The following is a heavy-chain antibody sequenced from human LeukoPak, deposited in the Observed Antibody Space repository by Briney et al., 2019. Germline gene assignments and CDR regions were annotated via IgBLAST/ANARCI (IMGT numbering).Heavy chain of an antibody. CDR2: FSGSGDTT. Sequence: GGSLRLSCAASGFTFSSYAMSWVRQAPGAGLEWVSAFSGSGDTTYYADSVKGRFTISRDNSKNTLYLQMNSLRAEDTAVYYCAKGDILTGYYSPFDYWGQGTLVTVSS. CDR3: AKGDILTGYYSPFDY. J-gene: IGHJ4*02. D-gene: IGHD3-9*01. CDR1: GFTFSSYA. V-gene: IGHV3-23*01.